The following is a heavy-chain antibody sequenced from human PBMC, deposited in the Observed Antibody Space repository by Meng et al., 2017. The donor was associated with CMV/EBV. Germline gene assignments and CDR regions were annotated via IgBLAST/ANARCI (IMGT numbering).Heavy chain of an antibody. CDR1: GGSISSYY. Sequence: SETLSLTCTVSGGSISSYYWSWIRQPPGKGLEWIGYIYYSGSTNYNPSLKSRVTISVDTSKNQFSLKLSSVTAADTAVYYCERGVYDFWSGYYPKYYFDYWGQGTMVTVSS. V-gene: IGHV4-59*01. CDR3: ERGVYDFWSGYYPKYYFDY. D-gene: IGHD3-3*01. CDR2: IYYSGST. J-gene: IGHJ4*02.